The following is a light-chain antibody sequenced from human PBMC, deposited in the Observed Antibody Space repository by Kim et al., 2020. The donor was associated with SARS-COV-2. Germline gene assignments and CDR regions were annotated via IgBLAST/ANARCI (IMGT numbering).Light chain of an antibody. CDR3: QQYNSYSYT. Sequence: DIQMTQSPSTLSASVGDRITITCRASQGVGKWVAWYQQSPGRAPKLLIHDESTLEPGVPSRFSGSGSGTEFTLTISSLQPDDFATYYCQQYNSYSYTFGQGTKVDIK. J-gene: IGKJ2*01. V-gene: IGKV1-5*01. CDR2: DES. CDR1: QGVGKW.